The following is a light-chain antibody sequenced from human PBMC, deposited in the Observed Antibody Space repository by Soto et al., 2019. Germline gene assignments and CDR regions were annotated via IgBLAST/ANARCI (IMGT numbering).Light chain of an antibody. J-gene: IGLJ1*01. Sequence: QSVLTQPPSASGTPGQRVTISCSRSSSNIGNNYVHWYQHLPGTAPRLLIHNNSQRPSGVPDRFSGSKSGTSASLAISGLRSEDEAEFYCAAWDDSLSGYVFGSGTKVTVL. CDR1: SSNIGNNY. CDR2: NNS. V-gene: IGLV1-47*01. CDR3: AAWDDSLSGYV.